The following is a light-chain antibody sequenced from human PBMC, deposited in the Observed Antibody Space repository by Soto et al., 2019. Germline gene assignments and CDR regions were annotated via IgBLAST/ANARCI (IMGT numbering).Light chain of an antibody. CDR1: SSDVGGYNY. V-gene: IGLV2-11*01. CDR3: CSYAGSNVV. Sequence: QSALTQPASVSGSPGQSITISCTGTSSDVGGYNYVSWYQQHPGKAPKLMIYDVSKRPSGVPDRFSGSKSGNTASLTISGLQAEDEADYYCCSYAGSNVVFGGGTQLTVL. CDR2: DVS. J-gene: IGLJ2*01.